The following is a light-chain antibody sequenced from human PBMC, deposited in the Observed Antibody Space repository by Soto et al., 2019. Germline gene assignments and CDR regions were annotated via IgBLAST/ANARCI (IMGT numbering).Light chain of an antibody. Sequence: QPVLTQPPSASASLGASVTLTCTLSSGYSNYKVDWYQQRPGKGPRFVMRVGTGGIVGSKGDGIPDRFSVLGSGLNRYLTIKNIQEEDESDYHCAADHGSGSNFVVFGGGTKVTVL. J-gene: IGLJ2*01. CDR2: VGTGGIVG. V-gene: IGLV9-49*01. CDR1: SGYSNYK. CDR3: AADHGSGSNFVV.